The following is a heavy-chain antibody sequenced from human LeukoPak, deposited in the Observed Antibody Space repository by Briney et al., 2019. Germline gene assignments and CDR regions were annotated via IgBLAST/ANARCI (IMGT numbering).Heavy chain of an antibody. CDR1: GFTVSSNY. D-gene: IGHD3-10*01. J-gene: IGHJ4*02. CDR3: ARVLWFGELRAGDY. V-gene: IGHV3-66*01. CDR2: IYSGGST. Sequence: GGSLRLSCAASGFTVSSNYMSWVRQAPGKGLEWVSVIYSGGSTYYADSVKGRFTISRDNSKNTLYLQMNSLRAEDTAVYYCARVLWFGELRAGDYWGQGTLVTVSS.